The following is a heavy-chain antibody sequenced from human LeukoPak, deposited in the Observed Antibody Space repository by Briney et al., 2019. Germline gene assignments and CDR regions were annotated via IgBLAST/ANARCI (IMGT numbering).Heavy chain of an antibody. CDR3: AKDYYRWGARWPVDY. Sequence: GGSLRLSCAASGFAFSSYAMSWVRQAPGKGLEWVSAISGSGGSTYYADSVKGRFTISRDNSKNTLYLQMNSLRAEDTAVYYCAKDYYRWGARWPVDYWGQGTLVTVSS. J-gene: IGHJ4*02. V-gene: IGHV3-23*01. CDR2: ISGSGGST. D-gene: IGHD3-16*02. CDR1: GFAFSSYA.